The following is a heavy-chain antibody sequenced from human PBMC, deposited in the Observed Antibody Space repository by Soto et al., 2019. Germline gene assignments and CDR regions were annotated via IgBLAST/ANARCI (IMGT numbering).Heavy chain of an antibody. CDR1: GFTFSSSR. CDR3: ARQTYDFGSFGWKPYDP. CDR2: IRSSSSNK. Sequence: GVSLRLSCAASGFTFSSSRMPRARQPPGKGLEWVSFIRSSSSNKYYADSVKGRFTISRDNSRNTLYMEMNSGRGEDTAVYYCARQTYDFGSFGWKPYDPWRQGTVDTVSS. V-gene: IGHV3-21*01. J-gene: IGHJ5*02. D-gene: IGHD3-3*01.